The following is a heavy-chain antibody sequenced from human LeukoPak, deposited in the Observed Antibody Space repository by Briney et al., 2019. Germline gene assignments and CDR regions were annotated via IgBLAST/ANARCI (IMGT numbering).Heavy chain of an antibody. V-gene: IGHV3-30*18. CDR1: GFTFSSYG. J-gene: IGHJ4*02. CDR2: ISYDGSNK. CDR3: AKDFVILAGIDY. D-gene: IGHD6-19*01. Sequence: GGSLRLSCAASGFTFSSYGMHWVRQAPGKGLEWVAVISYDGSNKYYADSVKGRFTISRDNSKNTLYLQMTSLRAEDTAVYYCAKDFVILAGIDYWGQGTLVTVSS.